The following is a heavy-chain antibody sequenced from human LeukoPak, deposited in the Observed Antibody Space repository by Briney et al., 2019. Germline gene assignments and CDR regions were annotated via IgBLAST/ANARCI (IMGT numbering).Heavy chain of an antibody. CDR3: ARQARGYGSGSFFGY. CDR2: ISGSGGST. Sequence: GASLRLSCAASGFTFSSYAMSWVRQAPGKGLEWVSAISGSGGSTYYADSVRGRFTISRDNSKNTLYLQMNSLRAEDTAVYYCARQARGYGSGSFFGYWGQGTLVTVSS. CDR1: GFTFSSYA. V-gene: IGHV3-23*01. D-gene: IGHD3-10*01. J-gene: IGHJ4*02.